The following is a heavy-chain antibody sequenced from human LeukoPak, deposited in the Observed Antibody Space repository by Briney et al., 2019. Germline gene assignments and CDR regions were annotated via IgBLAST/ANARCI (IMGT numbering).Heavy chain of an antibody. Sequence: PETLSLTCTVSGDSIRGYYWSWIRQPPGKGLERIGYIYTTGITDYNTSLNSRVTISLDSSKNQFSLELYSVTAADTAVYYCARHRGGRFSESYCDYWGQGRLVTVSS. CDR2: IYTTGIT. J-gene: IGHJ4*02. D-gene: IGHD1-26*01. CDR3: ARHRGGRFSESYCDY. CDR1: GDSIRGYY. V-gene: IGHV4-59*08.